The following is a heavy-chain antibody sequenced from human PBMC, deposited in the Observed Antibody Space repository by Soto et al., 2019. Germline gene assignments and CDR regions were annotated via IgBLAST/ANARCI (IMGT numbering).Heavy chain of an antibody. CDR3: ARLGYGSGRTPDSSGSLDY. CDR1: GFTFSSYE. D-gene: IGHD3-10*01. Sequence: GGSLRLSCAASGFTFSSYEMNWVRQAPGKGLEWVSYISSSGSTIYYADSVKGRFTISRDNAKNSLYLQMNSLRAEDTAVYYCARLGYGSGRTPDSSGSLDYWGQGTLVTVSS. V-gene: IGHV3-48*03. J-gene: IGHJ4*02. CDR2: ISSSGSTI.